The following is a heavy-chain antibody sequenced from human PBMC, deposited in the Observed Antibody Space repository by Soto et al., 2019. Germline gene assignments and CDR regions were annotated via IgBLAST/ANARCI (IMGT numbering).Heavy chain of an antibody. J-gene: IGHJ4*02. Sequence: QITLNESGPTQVKPRQTLTLTCTFSGFSLTTSGVGVGWIRQSPGKAPEWLALIYWDDDKRYSPSLKSRLTITQDTSKNLLVLTMADLDPADTATYYCAHRVLRTVFGLVTTTAIYFDFWGQGTPVAVSS. D-gene: IGHD3-3*01. CDR3: AHRVLRTVFGLVTTTAIYFDF. CDR1: GFSLTTSGVG. V-gene: IGHV2-5*02. CDR2: IYWDDDK.